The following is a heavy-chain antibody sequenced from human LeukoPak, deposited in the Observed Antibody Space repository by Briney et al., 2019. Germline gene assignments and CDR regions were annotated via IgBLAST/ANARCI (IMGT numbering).Heavy chain of an antibody. Sequence: PGGSLRLSCVTSGLTFSNYWMSCFRQAPGKWLEWVVNIKKDGGENNYVNSVNGPFTISRDNAKNSLYLKISSLRAGDSAFYYCARDQGGHYDSSGYPGDYWGQGTLVTVSS. CDR1: GLTFSNYW. D-gene: IGHD3-22*01. CDR3: ARDQGGHYDSSGYPGDY. CDR2: IKKDGGEN. J-gene: IGHJ4*02. V-gene: IGHV3-7*01.